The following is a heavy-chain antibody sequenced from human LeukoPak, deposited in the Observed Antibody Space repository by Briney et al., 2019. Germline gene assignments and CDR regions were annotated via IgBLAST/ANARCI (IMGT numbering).Heavy chain of an antibody. CDR3: ATLFTRWARTAS. CDR2: IIPILGTT. V-gene: IGHV1-69*08. CDR1: GGTFSSFT. Sequence: SVKVSCKASGGTFSSFTINWVRQAPGQGLEWMGRIIPILGTTSNAQKFQGRVTITADRSTDTAYMELSSLRSEDTAVYYCATLFTRWARTASWGQGTLVTVSS. D-gene: IGHD6-25*01. J-gene: IGHJ4*02.